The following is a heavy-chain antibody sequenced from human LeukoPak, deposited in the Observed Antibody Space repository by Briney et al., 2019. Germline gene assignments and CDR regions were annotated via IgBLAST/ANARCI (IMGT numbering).Heavy chain of an antibody. CDR1: GFTFNSYS. CDR2: ISSPGSNI. CDR3: ARDGEMTASMDS. V-gene: IGHV3-21*01. J-gene: IGHJ4*02. Sequence: GGSLRFSCAASGFTFNSYSMNWVRQAPGKGLEWVSSISSPGSNIYYVDSVKSRFTISRDNAKNSLYLQMNSLRAEDTAVYYCARDGEMTASMDSWGQGTLVTVSS. D-gene: IGHD2-21*02.